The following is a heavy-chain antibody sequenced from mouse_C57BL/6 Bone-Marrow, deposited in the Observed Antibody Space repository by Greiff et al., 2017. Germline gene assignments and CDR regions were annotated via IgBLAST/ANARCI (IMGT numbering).Heavy chain of an antibody. CDR1: GYTFTDYN. Sequence: VQLQQSGPELVKPGASVKMSCKASGYTFTDYNMHWVKQSHGKSLEWIGYINPNNGGTSYNQKFKGKATLTVNKSSSTAYMELRSLTSEDSAVYYCARREQLSPYFDYWGQGTTRTGSS. CDR3: ARREQLSPYFDY. J-gene: IGHJ2*01. V-gene: IGHV1-22*01. D-gene: IGHD3-2*02. CDR2: INPNNGGT.